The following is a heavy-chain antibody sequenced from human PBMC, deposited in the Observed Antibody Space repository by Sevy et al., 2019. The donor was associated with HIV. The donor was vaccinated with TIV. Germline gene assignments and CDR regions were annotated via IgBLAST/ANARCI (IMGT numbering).Heavy chain of an antibody. D-gene: IGHD5-12*01. CDR3: AKAKSAMATIFWFDP. V-gene: IGHV3-23*01. CDR1: GFTFSSYA. CDR2: ISGSGGST. J-gene: IGHJ5*02. Sequence: GGSLRLSCAASGFTFSSYAMSWVRQAPGKGLEWVSAISGSGGSTYYADSVKGRFTISRDISKNTLYLQMNSLRAEDTAVYYCAKAKSAMATIFWFDPWGQGTLVTVSS.